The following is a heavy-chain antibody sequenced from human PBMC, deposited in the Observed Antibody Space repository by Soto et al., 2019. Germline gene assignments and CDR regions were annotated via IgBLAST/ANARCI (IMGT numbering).Heavy chain of an antibody. CDR1: GFTFSTYG. V-gene: IGHV3-30*03. D-gene: IGHD6-6*01. Sequence: QVQLVESGGGVVQPGRSLRLSCAASGFTFSTYGMHWVRQAPGKGLEWLAVISNNGINKYYADSVKGRFTISTDNSKDTLFLQMNSLRGEDTAIYYCARVIRADSTSSNFYYYSGLDVCGQGTTVTVSS. CDR2: ISNNGINK. J-gene: IGHJ6*02. CDR3: ARVIRADSTSSNFYYYSGLDV.